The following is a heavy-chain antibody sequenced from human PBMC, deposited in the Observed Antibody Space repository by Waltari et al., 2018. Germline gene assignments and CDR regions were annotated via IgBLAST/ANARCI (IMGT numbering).Heavy chain of an antibody. Sequence: QVQLVQSGAEVKKPGSSVKVSCKASGGNFSSYAISWVRQAPGQGLEWMGRSIPIFGAPTYAQKFQGRVTMTADKSTSTAYMERSSLRSEDTAVYYCARDRKYYYDSSGYGAFDIWGQGTMVTVSS. D-gene: IGHD3-22*01. J-gene: IGHJ3*02. V-gene: IGHV1-69*08. CDR1: GGNFSSYA. CDR2: SIPIFGAP. CDR3: ARDRKYYYDSSGYGAFDI.